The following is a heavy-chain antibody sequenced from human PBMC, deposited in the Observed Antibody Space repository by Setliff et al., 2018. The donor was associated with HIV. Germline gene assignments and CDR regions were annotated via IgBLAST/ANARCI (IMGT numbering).Heavy chain of an antibody. CDR2: IYSTGST. CDR1: GPSINIHY. D-gene: IGHD4-17*01. V-gene: IGHV4-59*11. Sequence: SETLSLTCTVSGPSINIHYWSWIRQSPGKGFEWIGYIYSTGSTNYNPSLQSRVTISMVASRNQFSLKVTSVTAADTAVYYCAKGAVFYGDYTFDHWGQGRQVTVSS. J-gene: IGHJ4*02. CDR3: AKGAVFYGDYTFDH.